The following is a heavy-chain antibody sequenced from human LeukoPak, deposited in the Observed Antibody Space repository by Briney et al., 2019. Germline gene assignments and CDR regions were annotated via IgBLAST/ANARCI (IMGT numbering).Heavy chain of an antibody. Sequence: GGSLRLSCAASGFTFSSYAMHWVRQAPGKGLEWVAVISYDGSNKYYADSVKGRFTISRDNSKNTLYLQMNSLRAEDTAVYYCATPGRYPLEYCSSTSCYDAFDIWGQGTMVTVSS. CDR2: ISYDGSNK. J-gene: IGHJ3*02. V-gene: IGHV3-30-3*01. CDR1: GFTFSSYA. D-gene: IGHD2-2*01. CDR3: ATPGRYPLEYCSSTSCYDAFDI.